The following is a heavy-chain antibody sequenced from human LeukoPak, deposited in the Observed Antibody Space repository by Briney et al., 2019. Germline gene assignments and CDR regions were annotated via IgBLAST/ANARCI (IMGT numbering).Heavy chain of an antibody. CDR3: ARTGTTTDAFDI. CDR2: IIPIFGTA. CDR1: GGTLSSYA. D-gene: IGHD1-1*01. V-gene: IGHV1-69*05. J-gene: IGHJ3*02. Sequence: SVKVSCKASGGTLSSYAISWVRQAPGQGLEWMGGIIPIFGTANYAQKFQGRVTITTDESTSTAYMELSSLRSEDTAVYYCARTGTTTDAFDIWGQGTMVTVSS.